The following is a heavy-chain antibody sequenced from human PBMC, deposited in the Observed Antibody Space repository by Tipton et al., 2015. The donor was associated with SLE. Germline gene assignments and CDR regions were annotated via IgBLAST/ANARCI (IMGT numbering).Heavy chain of an antibody. CDR3: ARGSGGYSYGGVYYYSMDV. D-gene: IGHD5-18*01. Sequence: GLVKPSQTLSLTCAISGDSVSSNSAAWNWIRQSPSRGLEWLGRTYYRSKWSNDYAVSVKSRITINPDTSKNQFSLRLSSVTAADTAVFYCARGSGGYSYGGVYYYSMDVWGKGTTVTVSS. CDR1: GDSVSSNSAA. CDR2: TYYRSKWSN. J-gene: IGHJ6*03. V-gene: IGHV6-1*01.